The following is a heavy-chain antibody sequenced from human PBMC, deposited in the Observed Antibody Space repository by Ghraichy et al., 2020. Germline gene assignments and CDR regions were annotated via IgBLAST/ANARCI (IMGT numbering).Heavy chain of an antibody. Sequence: GGSLRLSCAASGFTFTNYGMAWVRQAPGKGLEWVSGISGTGGSTYYADSVKGRFTISRDNSKNTLYLQMNSLRAEDTAVYYCAKPKGLGYCSSTSCPYEQWGQGTLVTVSS. CDR1: GFTFTNYG. CDR2: ISGTGGST. CDR3: AKPKGLGYCSSTSCPYEQ. V-gene: IGHV3-23*01. D-gene: IGHD2-2*01. J-gene: IGHJ4*02.